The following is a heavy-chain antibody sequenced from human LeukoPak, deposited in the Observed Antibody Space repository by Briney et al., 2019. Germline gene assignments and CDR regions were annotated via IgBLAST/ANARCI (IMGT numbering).Heavy chain of an antibody. V-gene: IGHV3-53*01. CDR1: GFTVSNNY. J-gene: IGHJ4*02. CDR2: IYSGGST. CDR3: ARDSLGMSTLDS. Sequence: GGSLRLSCAASGFTVSNNYMSWVRQAPGKGLEWVSVIYSGGSTYYANSVKGRFTISRDSSKNTLYLRMNSLRAEDTAVYYCARDSLGMSTLDSWGQGTLVTVSS. D-gene: IGHD5/OR15-5a*01.